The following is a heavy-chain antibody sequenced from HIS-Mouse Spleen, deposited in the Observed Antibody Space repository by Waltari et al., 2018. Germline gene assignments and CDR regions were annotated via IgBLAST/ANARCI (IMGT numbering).Heavy chain of an antibody. Sequence: QLQLQESGPGLVKPSATLSLTCTVSGGSISSLSCHWGWIRQPPGKGLEWIGSIYYSGSTYYNPSLKSRVTISVDTSKNQFSLKLSSVTAADTAVYYCAREIPYSSSWYDWYFDLWGRGTLVTVSS. CDR3: AREIPYSSSWYDWYFDL. CDR1: GGSISSLSCH. CDR2: IYYSGST. D-gene: IGHD6-13*01. J-gene: IGHJ2*01. V-gene: IGHV4-39*07.